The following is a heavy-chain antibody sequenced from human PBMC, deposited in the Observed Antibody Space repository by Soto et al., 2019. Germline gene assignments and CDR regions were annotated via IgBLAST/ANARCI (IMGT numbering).Heavy chain of an antibody. CDR2: IFHSGST. D-gene: IGHD1-26*01. CDR3: AHRPIVGAAI. CDR1: GGSISNSNW. Sequence: SETLSLTCAVFGGSISNSNWWTWVRQPPGKGLDWIGEIFHSGSTNYNSSLMGRVTISVDKADNQFSLKLSSVTAADTAVYYCAHRPIVGAAIWGQGTLVTVSS. V-gene: IGHV4-4*02. J-gene: IGHJ4*02.